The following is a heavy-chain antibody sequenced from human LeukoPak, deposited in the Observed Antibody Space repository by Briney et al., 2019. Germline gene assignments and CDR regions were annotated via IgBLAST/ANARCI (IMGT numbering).Heavy chain of an antibody. J-gene: IGHJ4*02. Sequence: GGSLRLSCEASGFTLSGYLMHWVRQAPGEGLVWVSRINSDGSSTDYADSVKGRFTISRDNAKNTLYLQMNSLRAEDTAVYYCAREGVYYWGQGTLVTVSS. D-gene: IGHD3-16*01. CDR3: AREGVYY. CDR1: GFTLSGYL. V-gene: IGHV3-74*01. CDR2: INSDGSST.